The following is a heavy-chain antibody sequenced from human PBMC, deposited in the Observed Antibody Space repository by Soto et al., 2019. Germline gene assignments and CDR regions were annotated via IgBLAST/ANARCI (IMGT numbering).Heavy chain of an antibody. Sequence: EVQLVESGGGLVQPRGSLRLSCAASGFTFSTYWMHWVRQVPGKGLVWVSRVNPDGTTTNYAASVKGRFTISRDNAKNTLHLQMNSLRVDDTAVYFCARDLAGVDDSWGQGTLVTVSS. CDR1: GFTFSTYW. CDR3: ARDLAGVDDS. D-gene: IGHD7-27*01. J-gene: IGHJ4*02. CDR2: VNPDGTTT. V-gene: IGHV3-74*01.